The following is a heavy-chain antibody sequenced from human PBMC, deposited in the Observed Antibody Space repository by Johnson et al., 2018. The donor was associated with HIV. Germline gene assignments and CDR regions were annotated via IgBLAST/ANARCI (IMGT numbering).Heavy chain of an antibody. V-gene: IGHV3-30*03. J-gene: IGHJ3*02. D-gene: IGHD1-26*01. CDR2: ISFDGTKK. CDR3: ARDWEGYAFDI. Sequence: QVQLVESGGGVVQPGRSLRLSCAASGFTFSTYGMHWVRQAPGKGLEWVAVISFDGTKKNQADSVKGRFIISRDNSKNTLYLQMNRLRAQDTAVYYCARDWEGYAFDIWGQGTMVTVSS. CDR1: GFTFSTYG.